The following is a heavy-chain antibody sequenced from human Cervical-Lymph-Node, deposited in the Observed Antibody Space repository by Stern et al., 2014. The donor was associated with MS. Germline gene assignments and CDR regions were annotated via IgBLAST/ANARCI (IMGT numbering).Heavy chain of an antibody. CDR3: TREMAARRLDP. Sequence: MQLVESGGTLVQPGGSLRLSCAASGSTVNSSYMTWVRQAPGKGLEWVSIFYSGISTYYAESVKGRFSFSIDKPKNTLYLQMNNLRVEDTAMYYCTREMAARRLDPWGQGTLVIVSA. J-gene: IGHJ5*02. CDR1: GSTVNSSY. D-gene: IGHD5-24*01. V-gene: IGHV3-66*01. CDR2: FYSGIST.